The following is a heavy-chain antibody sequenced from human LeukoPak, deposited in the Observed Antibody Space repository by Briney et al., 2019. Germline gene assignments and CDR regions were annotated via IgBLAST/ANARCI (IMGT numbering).Heavy chain of an antibody. V-gene: IGHV3-64D*06. Sequence: GGSLRLSCSASGFTFSNYAMHWVRQAPGKGLEYVSAINSHGGNTFYADSVKGRFTISRDNSKNTLFLQMSSLRAEDTAVYFCAKEIYYDSSAFFDYRGQGTLVTVSA. J-gene: IGHJ4*02. CDR2: INSHGGNT. CDR3: AKEIYYDSSAFFDY. D-gene: IGHD3-22*01. CDR1: GFTFSNYA.